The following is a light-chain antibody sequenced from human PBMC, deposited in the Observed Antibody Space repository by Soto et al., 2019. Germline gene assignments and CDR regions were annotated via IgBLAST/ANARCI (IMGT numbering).Light chain of an antibody. CDR3: QTWGSGIAV. J-gene: IGLJ2*01. V-gene: IGLV4-69*01. CDR2: LNSDGSH. Sequence: QLVLTQSPSASASLGASVKLTCTLSSGHSTYAIAWHQEQPGKGPRYLMKLNSDGSHRKGDGISARFSGSSSGAERYLTISSLQSEDEGDYYCQTWGSGIAVFGGGTKHTVL. CDR1: SGHSTYA.